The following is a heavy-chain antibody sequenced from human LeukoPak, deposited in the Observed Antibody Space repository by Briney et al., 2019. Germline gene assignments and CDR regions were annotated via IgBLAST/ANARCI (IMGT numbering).Heavy chain of an antibody. CDR2: IKQYGRDK. J-gene: IGHJ4*02. CDR3: ARLSNKYDYDSSGHYRGFDY. V-gene: IGHV3-7*01. Sequence: PGESLRLSCAASGFTFSFHWMSWVRQAPGKGLEWLANIKQYGRDKYYVDSVKGRFTISRDNSKNSLYLQMNSLRAEDTAVYFCARLSNKYDYDSSGHYRGFDYWGQGTLVSVSS. D-gene: IGHD3-22*01. CDR1: GFTFSFHW.